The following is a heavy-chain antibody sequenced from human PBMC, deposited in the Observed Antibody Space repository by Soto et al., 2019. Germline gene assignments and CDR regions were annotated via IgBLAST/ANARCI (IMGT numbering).Heavy chain of an antibody. CDR3: AKMGGHIVVVPAARGDYYYGLDV. D-gene: IGHD2-2*01. Sequence: PGGSLRLSCAASGFTFSSYGMHWVRQAPGKGLEWVAVISYDGSNKYYADSVKGRFTISRDNSKNTLYLQMNSLRAEDTAVYYCAKMGGHIVVVPAARGDYYYGLDVWGQGTTVTVSS. V-gene: IGHV3-30*18. CDR1: GFTFSSYG. J-gene: IGHJ6*02. CDR2: ISYDGSNK.